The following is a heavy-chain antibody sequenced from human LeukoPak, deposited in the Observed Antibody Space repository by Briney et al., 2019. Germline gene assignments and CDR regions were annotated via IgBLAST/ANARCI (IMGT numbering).Heavy chain of an antibody. D-gene: IGHD1-26*01. Sequence: GESLKISCKGSGYSFTSYWIGWVRQMPGKGLEWMGIIYPGDSDTRYSPSFQGQVTISADKSISTAYLQWSSLKASDTAMYYCATGHPEWYSGSPPNFDYWGQGTLVTVSS. CDR2: IYPGDSDT. V-gene: IGHV5-51*01. J-gene: IGHJ4*02. CDR1: GYSFTSYW. CDR3: ATGHPEWYSGSPPNFDY.